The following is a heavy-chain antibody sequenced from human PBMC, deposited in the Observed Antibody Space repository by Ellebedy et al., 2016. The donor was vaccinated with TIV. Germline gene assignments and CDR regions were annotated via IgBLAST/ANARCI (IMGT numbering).Heavy chain of an antibody. CDR3: ARRKDILTGYYPFDY. V-gene: IGHV4-31*03. CDR2: IYYSGST. CDR1: GGSISSVGYY. D-gene: IGHD3-9*01. Sequence: SETLSLXCSVSGGSISSVGYYWSWIRQHPGKGLEWIGYIYYSGSTYYNPSLKSRLTISLDTSKNQFSLKLSSVTAADTAVYYCARRKDILTGYYPFDYWGQGTLVTVSS. J-gene: IGHJ4*02.